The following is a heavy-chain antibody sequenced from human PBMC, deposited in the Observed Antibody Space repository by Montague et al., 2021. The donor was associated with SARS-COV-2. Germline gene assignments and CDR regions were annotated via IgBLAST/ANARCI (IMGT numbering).Heavy chain of an antibody. CDR3: ASCLYGSGSYFSYYWYFDL. D-gene: IGHD3-10*01. J-gene: IGHJ2*01. CDR1: GFPFSSYW. V-gene: IGHV3-7*01. Sequence: FRRLSCAASGFPFSSYWMSWVRQAPGKGLEWVANIKQDGSEKYYVDSVKGRFTIPGDNAKNSLYLQMNSLRAEDTAVYYCASCLYGSGSYFSYYWYFDLWGRGTLVTVSS. CDR2: IKQDGSEK.